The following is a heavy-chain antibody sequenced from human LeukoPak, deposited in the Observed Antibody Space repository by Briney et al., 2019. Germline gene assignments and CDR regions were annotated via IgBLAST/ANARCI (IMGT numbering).Heavy chain of an antibody. V-gene: IGHV4-59*08. CDR1: GGSISSYY. Sequence: PSETLSLTCTVSGGSISSYYWSWIRQPPGKGLEWIGYTHYSGSTNYNPSLKSRVTISVDTSKNQFSLKLSSVTAADTAVYYCARLYGSGSYYFYYFDYWGQGTLVTVSS. CDR3: ARLYGSGSYYFYYFDY. CDR2: THYSGST. D-gene: IGHD3-10*01. J-gene: IGHJ4*02.